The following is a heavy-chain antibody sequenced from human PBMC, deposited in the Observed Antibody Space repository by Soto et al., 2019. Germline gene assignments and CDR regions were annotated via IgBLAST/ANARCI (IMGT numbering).Heavy chain of an antibody. Sequence: VQLVESGRGVVQPGRSLRLSCAASGFTFSDYAMHWVRQAPGKGLEWVAVVSHDGRNTHYADSVKGRFTISRDSSKNMVSLEMTSLRAEDTAVYYCAKGGRQWLVTSDFNYWGQGALVTVSS. J-gene: IGHJ4*02. CDR2: VSHDGRNT. V-gene: IGHV3-30*18. CDR1: GFTFSDYA. D-gene: IGHD6-19*01. CDR3: AKGGRQWLVTSDFNY.